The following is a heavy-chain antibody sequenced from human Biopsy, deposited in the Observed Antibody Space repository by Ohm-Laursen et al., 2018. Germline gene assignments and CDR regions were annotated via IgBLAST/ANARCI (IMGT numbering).Heavy chain of an antibody. D-gene: IGHD3-10*01. CDR3: ATGPYYDTRFYYNVRPFDF. J-gene: IGHJ4*02. CDR1: GYTLTALS. V-gene: IGHV1-24*01. CDR2: FDREERKT. Sequence: ASVKVSCKVSGYTLTALSMHWVRQAPGRGLEWMGGFDREERKTVYAEKFQGRVTMTEDTSTDTVYMEVTSLRSDDTAVYYCATGPYYDTRFYYNVRPFDFWGQGTLVTVSS.